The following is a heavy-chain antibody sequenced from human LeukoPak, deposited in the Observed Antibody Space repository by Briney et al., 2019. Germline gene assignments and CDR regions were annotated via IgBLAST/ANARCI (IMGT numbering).Heavy chain of an antibody. D-gene: IGHD5-18*01. CDR2: IYHSGST. CDR3: XGYPLLDP. CDR1: GGSISSGGYS. J-gene: IGHJ5*02. V-gene: IGHV4-30-2*01. Sequence: SQTLSLTCAVSGGSISSGGYSWSWVRQPPGKGLEWIGYIYHSGSTYYNPSLKSRVTISVDRSKNQFSLKLSSVTAADTAVYYXXGYPLLDPWGQGTLVTVSS.